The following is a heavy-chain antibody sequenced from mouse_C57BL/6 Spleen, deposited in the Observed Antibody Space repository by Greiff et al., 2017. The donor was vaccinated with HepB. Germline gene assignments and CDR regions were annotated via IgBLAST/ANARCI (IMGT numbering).Heavy chain of an antibody. J-gene: IGHJ1*03. Sequence: QVQLKESGAELARPGASVKLSCKASGYTFTSYGISWVKQRTGQGLEWIGEIYPRSGNTYYNEKFKGKATLTADKSSSTAYMELRSLTSEDSAVYFCARPTVDWYFDVWGTGTTVTVSS. CDR2: IYPRSGNT. CDR1: GYTFTSYG. CDR3: ARPTVDWYFDV. D-gene: IGHD1-1*01. V-gene: IGHV1-81*01.